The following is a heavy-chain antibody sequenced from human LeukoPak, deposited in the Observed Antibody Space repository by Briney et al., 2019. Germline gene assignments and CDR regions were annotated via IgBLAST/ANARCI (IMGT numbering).Heavy chain of an antibody. Sequence: ASVKVSCKASSYTFSNYGIGWVRQAPGQGLEWMGWISGYNGNTNYAQKLQGRVTMTTDTSTSTAYMELRSLRSDDTAVYHCARTGYSSSWYDAEYFHHWGQGTLVAVSS. CDR3: ARTGYSSSWYDAEYFHH. J-gene: IGHJ1*01. V-gene: IGHV1-18*01. CDR1: SYTFSNYG. CDR2: ISGYNGNT. D-gene: IGHD6-13*01.